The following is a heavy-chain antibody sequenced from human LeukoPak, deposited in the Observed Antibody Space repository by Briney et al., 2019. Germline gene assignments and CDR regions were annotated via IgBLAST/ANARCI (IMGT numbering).Heavy chain of an antibody. D-gene: IGHD3-9*01. CDR1: GFSVSSNY. CDR3: ARVGAVLTGYYDY. Sequence: GGSLRLSCAASGFSVSSNYLSWVRQAPGKGLEWVPTIYSGGSTYYADSVTGRFTISRYNSKNTLYLQMNSLRAEDTAVYYCARVGAVLTGYYDYWGQGTLVTVSS. J-gene: IGHJ4*02. CDR2: IYSGGST. V-gene: IGHV3-66*01.